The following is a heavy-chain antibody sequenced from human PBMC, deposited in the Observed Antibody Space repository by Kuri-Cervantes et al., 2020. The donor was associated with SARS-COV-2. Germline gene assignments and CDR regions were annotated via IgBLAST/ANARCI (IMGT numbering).Heavy chain of an antibody. CDR3: ARDPPSPYCSGGSCRTDV. CDR1: GFTFSSYS. J-gene: IGHJ6*02. CDR2: ISSSSSYI. Sequence: GGSLRLSCAASGFTFSSYSMNWVRQAPGKGLEWVSSISSSSSYIYYANSVKGRFTISRDNAKNSLYLQMNSLRAEDTAVYYCARDPPSPYCSGGSCRTDVWGQGTTVTVSS. D-gene: IGHD2-15*01. V-gene: IGHV3-21*01.